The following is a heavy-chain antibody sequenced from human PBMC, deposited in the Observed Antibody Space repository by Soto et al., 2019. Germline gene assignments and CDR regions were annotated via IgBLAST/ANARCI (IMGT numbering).Heavy chain of an antibody. J-gene: IGHJ5*02. CDR3: ARGQRFSDWFDP. D-gene: IGHD3-3*01. V-gene: IGHV4-4*07. CDR1: GGPLGGSY. Sequence: SETLSLTWSVSGGPLGGSYWTWSRHPAGKGLEWIGRIYSSGNTKYNPSLQSRVTMSLDTSNNQFSLRLTSVTAADTAVYYCARGQRFSDWFDPWGQGTLVTVS. CDR2: IYSSGNT.